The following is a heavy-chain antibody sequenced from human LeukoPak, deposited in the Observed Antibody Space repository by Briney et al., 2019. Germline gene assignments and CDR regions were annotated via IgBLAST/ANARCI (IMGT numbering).Heavy chain of an antibody. CDR2: IIPNFGTA. V-gene: IGHV1-69*05. Sequence: SVKVSCKASGGTFSSYAISWVRQAPGQGLEWMGGIIPNFGTANYAQKLQGRVTMTTDTSTSTAYMELRSLRSDDTAVYYCARDRGYSGYGNSWFDPWAQGTLVTVSS. J-gene: IGHJ5*02. CDR1: GGTFSSYA. D-gene: IGHD5-12*01. CDR3: ARDRGYSGYGNSWFDP.